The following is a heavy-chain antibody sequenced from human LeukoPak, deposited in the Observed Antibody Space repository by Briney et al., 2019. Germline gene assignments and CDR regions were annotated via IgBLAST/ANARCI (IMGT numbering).Heavy chain of an antibody. J-gene: IGHJ1*01. V-gene: IGHV3-33*01. CDR2: IWYDGSNK. CDR1: GFTFSSYG. D-gene: IGHD3-9*01. CDR3: ARGPRYFDWLSKSGYFQH. Sequence: GRSLRLSCAASGFTFSSYGMHWVRQAPGKGLEWVAVIWYDGSNKYYADSVKGRFTISRDNSKNTLYLQMNSLRAEDTAVYYCARGPRYFDWLSKSGYFQHWGQGTLVTVSS.